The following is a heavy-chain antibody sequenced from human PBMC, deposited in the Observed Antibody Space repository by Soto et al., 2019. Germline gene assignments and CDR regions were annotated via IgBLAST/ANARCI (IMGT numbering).Heavy chain of an antibody. CDR2: INNSGST. V-gene: IGHV4-59*02. CDR3: GRLQSTFVSYIDQ. D-gene: IGHD3-10*02. Sequence: WETLSLTCTVAGGSVTNYCCSWIRQLPGKRLEWITHINNSGSTNSNPSLKSRVIISIDTSKNQISLRLTSVTAADTSMYYCGRLQSTFVSYIDQWGQGTMVTVSS. J-gene: IGHJ3*01. CDR1: GGSVTNYC.